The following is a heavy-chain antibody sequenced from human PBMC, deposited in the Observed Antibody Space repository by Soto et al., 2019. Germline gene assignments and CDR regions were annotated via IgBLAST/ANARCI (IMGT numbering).Heavy chain of an antibody. CDR2: ISSSGTTL. Sequence: EVQLVESGGGLVQPGGSLRLSCSASGFTFSSYSMNWVRQAPGKGLEWLSYISSSGTTLYYADSVRGRFTVSRDNAKNSLYLQMNSLRDEDTAVYYCAAIIFGSKDWGQGTLVTVSS. CDR1: GFTFSSYS. D-gene: IGHD3-3*02. CDR3: AAIIFGSKD. V-gene: IGHV3-48*02. J-gene: IGHJ4*02.